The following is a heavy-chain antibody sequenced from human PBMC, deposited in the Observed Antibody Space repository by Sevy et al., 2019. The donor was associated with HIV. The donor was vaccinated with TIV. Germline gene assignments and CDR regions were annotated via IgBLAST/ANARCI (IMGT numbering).Heavy chain of an antibody. Sequence: ASVTVSCKASGYTFTSYGISWVRQAPGQGLEWMGWISAYNGNTNYAQKLQGRVTMTTDTSTSTAYMELRSLRSDDTAVYYCLTGRYYYYGMDVWGQGTTVTVSS. J-gene: IGHJ6*02. CDR2: ISAYNGNT. CDR3: LTGRYYYYGMDV. CDR1: GYTFTSYG. V-gene: IGHV1-18*01. D-gene: IGHD3-9*01.